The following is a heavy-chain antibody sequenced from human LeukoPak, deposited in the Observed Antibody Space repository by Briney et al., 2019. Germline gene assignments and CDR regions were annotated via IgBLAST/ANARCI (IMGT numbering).Heavy chain of an antibody. CDR1: AGSITNYF. J-gene: IGHJ4*02. CDR2: IRYNGGS. Sequence: SETLSLTCTVSAGSITNYFWTWVRQSPGKGLEWIGYIRYNGGSDSNPSLKSRVTMSLDTWNNQFSLRLTSVTAEDTAVYYGAGGELAGTGYWGQGTLVTVSS. CDR3: AGGELAGTGY. D-gene: IGHD6-19*01. V-gene: IGHV4-59*03.